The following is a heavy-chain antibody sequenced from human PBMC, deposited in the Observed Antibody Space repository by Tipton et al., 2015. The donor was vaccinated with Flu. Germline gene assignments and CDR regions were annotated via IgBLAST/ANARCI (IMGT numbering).Heavy chain of an antibody. V-gene: IGHV4-39*07. CDR3: ARGPWIQLGPNWFDP. CDR1: GASFSSIGHY. Sequence: TLSLTCSVSGASFSSIGHYWGWIRQSPGKGLEWIGTIYYGGSTYYNPSLKSRVTMSVDTSKNQFSLKLSSVTAADTAVYYCARGPWIQLGPNWFDPWGQGTLVTVSS. CDR2: IYYGGST. J-gene: IGHJ5*02. D-gene: IGHD5-18*01.